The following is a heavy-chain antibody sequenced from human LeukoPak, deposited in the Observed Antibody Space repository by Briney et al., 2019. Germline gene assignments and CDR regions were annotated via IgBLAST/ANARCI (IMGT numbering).Heavy chain of an antibody. CDR1: GFTFNDYN. V-gene: IGHV3-11*01. CDR3: ARRIWGADSQSHTFDI. J-gene: IGHJ3*02. CDR2: ISSGM. Sequence: GGSLRLSCAASGFTFNDYNMGWIRQAPGKGLEWVAYISSGMYYADSVKGLFTISRDNAKNSLYLQMNSLRADDTAVYYCARRIWGADSQSHTFDIWGQGTMVTVSS. D-gene: IGHD3-16*01.